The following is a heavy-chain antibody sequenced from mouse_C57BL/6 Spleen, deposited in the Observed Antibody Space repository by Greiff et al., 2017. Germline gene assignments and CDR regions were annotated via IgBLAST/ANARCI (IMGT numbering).Heavy chain of an antibody. Sequence: QVQLQQPGAELVKPGASVKLSCKASGYTFTSYWMHWVKQRPGQGLEWIGMIRPNSGSTNYNEKFKSKATLTVDKSSSTAYMQLSSLTSEDSAVYYCARTQLANWDNYFDYWGQGTTLTVSS. CDR3: ARTQLANWDNYFDY. CDR2: IRPNSGST. V-gene: IGHV1-64*01. J-gene: IGHJ2*01. CDR1: GYTFTSYW. D-gene: IGHD4-1*01.